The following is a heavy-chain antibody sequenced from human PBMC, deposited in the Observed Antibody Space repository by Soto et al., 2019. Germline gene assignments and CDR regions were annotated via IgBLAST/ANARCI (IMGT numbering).Heavy chain of an antibody. J-gene: IGHJ6*03. CDR1: GGSISSYY. D-gene: IGHD1-1*01. V-gene: IGHV4-59*01. Sequence: SPTLSLPCTVSGGSISSYYWSWIRQPPGKGLEWIGYIYYSGSTNYNPSLKSRVTISVDTSKNQFSLKLSSVTAADTAVYYCARVRYGYYYYYMDVWGKGTTVTVSS. CDR2: IYYSGST. CDR3: ARVRYGYYYYYMDV.